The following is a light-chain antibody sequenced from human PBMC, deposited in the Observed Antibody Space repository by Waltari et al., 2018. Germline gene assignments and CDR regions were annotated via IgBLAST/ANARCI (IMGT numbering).Light chain of an antibody. Sequence: EVVMTQSPATLSVSPGGRATLSCRASRSISITLVWYQQRPGQAPRLLIYGASTRATDIPARFSGSGSGTEFTLTISSLQSEDAAVYYCQQFNDWPRTFGQGTKVEVK. CDR2: GAS. V-gene: IGKV3-15*01. CDR1: RSISIT. CDR3: QQFNDWPRT. J-gene: IGKJ1*01.